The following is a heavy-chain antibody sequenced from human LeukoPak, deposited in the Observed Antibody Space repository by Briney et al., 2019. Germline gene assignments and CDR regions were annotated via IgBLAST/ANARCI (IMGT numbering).Heavy chain of an antibody. CDR3: ARHGYCSSTSCRPPLWDY. V-gene: IGHV4-39*01. Sequence: SETLSLTCTVSGGSISSSSYYWGWIRQPPGKGLEWIGSIYYSGSTYYNPSLKSRVTISVDTSKNQFSLKLSSVTAADTVVYYCARHGYCSSTSCRPPLWDYWGQGTLVTVSS. J-gene: IGHJ4*02. CDR1: GGSISSSSYY. D-gene: IGHD2-2*03. CDR2: IYYSGST.